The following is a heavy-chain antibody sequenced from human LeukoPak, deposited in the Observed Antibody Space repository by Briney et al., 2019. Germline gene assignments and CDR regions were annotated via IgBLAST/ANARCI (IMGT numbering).Heavy chain of an antibody. V-gene: IGHV3-7*01. J-gene: IGHJ4*02. CDR1: GFIFKKYW. CDR3: ARETPRRGETRDGYR. D-gene: IGHD5-24*01. CDR2: IKEDGSET. Sequence: GESLRLSCAASGFIFKKYWMNWVRQVPGKGLESLANIKEDGSETYYADSVKGRFTISRDNPKNLLFLQINSLRVEDTAVYYCARETPRRGETRDGYRWGQGTVVTVSS.